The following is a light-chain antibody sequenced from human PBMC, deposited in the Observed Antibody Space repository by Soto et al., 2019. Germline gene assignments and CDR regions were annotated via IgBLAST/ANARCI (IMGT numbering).Light chain of an antibody. CDR2: EVT. Sequence: QSALTQPPSASGSPGQSVTISCTGTSSDVGGYNFVSWYQQHPGKAPKLMIYEVTKRPSGVPDRFSGSKSGNTASLTVSGLQAEDEADYYCTSYTGYSYVFGTGTKVTVL. J-gene: IGLJ1*01. CDR3: TSYTGYSYV. V-gene: IGLV2-8*01. CDR1: SSDVGGYNF.